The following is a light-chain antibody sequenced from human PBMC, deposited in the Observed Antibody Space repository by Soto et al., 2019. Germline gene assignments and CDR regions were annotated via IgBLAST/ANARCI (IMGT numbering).Light chain of an antibody. J-gene: IGLJ2*01. Sequence: QSVLTQPASVSGSSGQSITISCTGTSSDVGSYNLVSWHQQHPGKAPKLIIYEGDKRPSGVSNRFSGSKSGNTASLTISGLQAEDEADYYCCSYAYSSTLVFVGGTKLTVL. CDR3: CSYAYSSTLV. V-gene: IGLV2-23*01. CDR2: EGD. CDR1: SSDVGSYNL.